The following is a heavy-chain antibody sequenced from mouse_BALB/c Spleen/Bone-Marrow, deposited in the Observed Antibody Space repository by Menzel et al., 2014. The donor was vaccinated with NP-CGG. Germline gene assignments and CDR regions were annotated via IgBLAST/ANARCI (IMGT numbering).Heavy chain of an antibody. J-gene: IGHJ1*01. CDR2: IFPGDSTT. CDR3: VRSRLRDWYFDV. V-gene: IGHV1S56*01. D-gene: IGHD1-2*01. CDR1: GNTFTSYD. Sequence: VQLVESGVELVKPGASVKLSCKASGNTFTSYDINWVRQRPEQGLEWIGWIFPGDSTTKYNEKFKGKATLSTDKSSSTVHMQLSRLTSEDPAVYFCVRSRLRDWYFDVWGAGTTVTTSS.